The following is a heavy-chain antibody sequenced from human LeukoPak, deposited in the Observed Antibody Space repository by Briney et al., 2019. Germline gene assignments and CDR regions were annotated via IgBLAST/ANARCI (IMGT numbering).Heavy chain of an antibody. V-gene: IGHV1-69*04. CDR1: GGTSSSYA. CDR3: ASIIVVVPAAHPDAFDI. J-gene: IGHJ3*02. CDR2: IIPILGIA. Sequence: ASVKVSCKASGGTSSSYAISWVRQAPGQGLEWMGRIIPILGIANYAQKFQGRVTITADKSTSTAYMELSSLRSEDTAVYYCASIIVVVPAAHPDAFDIWGQGTMVTVSS. D-gene: IGHD2-2*01.